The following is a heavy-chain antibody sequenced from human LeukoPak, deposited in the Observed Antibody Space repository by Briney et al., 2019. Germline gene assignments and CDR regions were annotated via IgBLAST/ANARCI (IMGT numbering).Heavy chain of an antibody. CDR2: INSDGSST. CDR3: AKDPHLSSGWFFDH. V-gene: IGHV3-74*01. CDR1: GFTFSSYW. J-gene: IGHJ4*02. Sequence: PGGSLRLSCAASGFTFSSYWMHWVRQAPGKGLVWVSRINSDGSSTNYADSVKGRFTISRDNAKNTLYLQMNSLRAEDTAVYYCAKDPHLSSGWFFDHWGQGTLVTVSS. D-gene: IGHD6-19*01.